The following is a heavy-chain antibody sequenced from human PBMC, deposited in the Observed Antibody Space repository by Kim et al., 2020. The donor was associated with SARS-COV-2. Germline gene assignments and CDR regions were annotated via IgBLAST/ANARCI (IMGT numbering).Heavy chain of an antibody. J-gene: IGHJ6*02. Sequence: GGSLRLSCAASGITFSNYWMHWVRQAPGKGLVWVSYIVSDGSRTSYADSVKGRFTISRDNAKNTLYLQMNSLRAEDMAVYYCARHITTTMDVWGQGTTVTVSS. CDR2: IVSDGSRT. V-gene: IGHV3-74*01. D-gene: IGHD3-10*01. CDR3: ARHITTTMDV. CDR1: GITFSNYW.